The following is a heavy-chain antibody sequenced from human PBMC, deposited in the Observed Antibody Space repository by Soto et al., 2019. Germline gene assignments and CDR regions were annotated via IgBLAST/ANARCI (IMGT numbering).Heavy chain of an antibody. D-gene: IGHD1-26*01. CDR1: GYSFTGLD. V-gene: IGHV1-8*01. CDR3: ARGATAGVDY. J-gene: IGHJ4*02. CDR2: MEPSSGRT. Sequence: ASVKVSCKASGYSFTGLDINWVRQTTGQGLEWMGWMEPSSGRTGYAQKFQGRVTMTRDTSINTAYMESSSLTSDDTAFYYCARGATAGVDYWGQGTLVTVSS.